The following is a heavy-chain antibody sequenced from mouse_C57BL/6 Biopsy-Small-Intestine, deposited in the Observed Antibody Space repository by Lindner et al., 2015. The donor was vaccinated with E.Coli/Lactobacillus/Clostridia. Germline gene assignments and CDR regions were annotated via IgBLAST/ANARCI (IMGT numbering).Heavy chain of an antibody. CDR2: INPRTGGT. J-gene: IGHJ2*01. CDR1: GYSFTGYY. Sequence: VQLQESGPEPVKPGASVKISCKTSGYSFTGYYMNWVKQSPEKRLEWIGEINPRTGGTAYNQKFKAKATLTVDKSSSTAYMQLKGLTSEDSAFYYCARAAGYFDYWGQGTTLTVSS. D-gene: IGHD6-1*01. V-gene: IGHV1-42*01. CDR3: ARAAGYFDY.